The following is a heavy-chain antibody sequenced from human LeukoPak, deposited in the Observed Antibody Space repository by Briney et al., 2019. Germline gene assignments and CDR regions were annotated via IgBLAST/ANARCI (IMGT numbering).Heavy chain of an antibody. J-gene: IGHJ4*02. CDR2: IYYSGST. CDR3: ARGTIAAAGFDY. V-gene: IGHV4-61*08. Sequence: SGPTLVNPTQTLTLTCTFSGFSLSTSGMCVSWIRQPPGKGLEWIGYIYYSGSTNYNPSLKSRVTISVDTSKNQFSLKLSSVTAADTAVYYCARGTIAAAGFDYWGQGTLVTVSS. D-gene: IGHD6-13*01. CDR1: GFSLSTSGMC.